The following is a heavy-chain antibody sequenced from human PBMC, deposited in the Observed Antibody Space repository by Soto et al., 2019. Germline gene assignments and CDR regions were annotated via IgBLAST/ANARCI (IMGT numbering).Heavy chain of an antibody. Sequence: GESLKISCKGSGYSFTSYWISWVRQMPGKGLEWMGRIDPSDSYTNYSPSFQGHVTISADKSISTAYLQWSSLKASDTAMYYFSRLRIAACSLPPPPPYGMDVWGQGTTVTVSS. D-gene: IGHD6-6*01. CDR1: GYSFTSYW. J-gene: IGHJ6*02. CDR3: SRLRIAACSLPPPPPYGMDV. CDR2: IDPSDSYT. V-gene: IGHV5-10-1*01.